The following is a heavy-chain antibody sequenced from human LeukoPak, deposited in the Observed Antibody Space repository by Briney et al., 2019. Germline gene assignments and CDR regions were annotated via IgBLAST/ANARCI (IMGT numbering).Heavy chain of an antibody. Sequence: ASVKVSCKASGYTFTNYGISWVRQAPGQGLEWMAWISTYDHDTNYAQKFRGRVTMTTDTSTSTAYMELRSLESDDTAVYYCVRDYFCSGGTCDDCFDPWGQGTLVTVSS. V-gene: IGHV1-18*01. CDR1: GYTFTNYG. J-gene: IGHJ5*02. D-gene: IGHD2-15*01. CDR2: ISTYDHDT. CDR3: VRDYFCSGGTCDDCFDP.